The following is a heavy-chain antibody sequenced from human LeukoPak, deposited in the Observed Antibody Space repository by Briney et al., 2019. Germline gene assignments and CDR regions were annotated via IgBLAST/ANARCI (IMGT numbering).Heavy chain of an antibody. D-gene: IGHD1-26*01. CDR2: IYTSGST. J-gene: IGHJ4*02. CDR1: GGSISSGSYY. CDR3: ASGIDY. V-gene: IGHV4-61*02. Sequence: SQTLSLTCTVSGGSISSGSYYWSWIRQPAGKGLEWIGRIYTSGSTNYTPSLKRRVTISVDTSKNQFSLKLSSVTAADTAVYYWASGIDYWGKGTLVTVSS.